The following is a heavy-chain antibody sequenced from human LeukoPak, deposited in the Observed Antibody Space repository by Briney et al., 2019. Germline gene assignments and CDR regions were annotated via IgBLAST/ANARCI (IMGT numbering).Heavy chain of an antibody. V-gene: IGHV3-23*01. J-gene: IGHJ5*02. CDR3: AKDRPYYDILTGPQSS. Sequence: PGGSLRLSCAASGFTLSSYAMSWVRQAPGKGLEWVSAISGSGGSTYYADSVKGRFTISRDNSKNTLYLQMNSLRAEDTAVYYCAKDRPYYDILTGPQSSWGQGTLVTVSS. CDR2: ISGSGGST. D-gene: IGHD3-9*01. CDR1: GFTLSSYA.